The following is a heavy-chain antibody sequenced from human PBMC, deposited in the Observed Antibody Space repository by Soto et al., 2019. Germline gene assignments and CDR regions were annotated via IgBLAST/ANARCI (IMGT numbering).Heavy chain of an antibody. D-gene: IGHD2-21*02. CDR1: GGTFSSYA. Sequence: SVKVSCKASGGTFSSYAISWVRQAPGQGLEWMGGIIPIFGTANYAQKFQGRVTITADESTSTAYMELSSLRSEDTAVYYCASSGVVTDSNAFDIWGQGTMVTVSS. J-gene: IGHJ3*02. V-gene: IGHV1-69*13. CDR3: ASSGVVTDSNAFDI. CDR2: IIPIFGTA.